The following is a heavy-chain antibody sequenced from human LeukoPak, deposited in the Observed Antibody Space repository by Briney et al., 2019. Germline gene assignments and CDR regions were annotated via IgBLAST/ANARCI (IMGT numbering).Heavy chain of an antibody. CDR2: IIPIFGTA. V-gene: IGHV1-69*13. D-gene: IGHD3-22*01. CDR1: RGTFSSYA. CDR3: ARDKGVDSSGYSSFQH. Sequence: ASVKVSCKASRGTFSSYAMSWVRQAPGQGLEWMGGIIPIFGTANYAQKFQGRVTITADESTSTAYMELSSLRSDDTAVYYCARDKGVDSSGYSSFQHWGQGTLVTVSS. J-gene: IGHJ1*01.